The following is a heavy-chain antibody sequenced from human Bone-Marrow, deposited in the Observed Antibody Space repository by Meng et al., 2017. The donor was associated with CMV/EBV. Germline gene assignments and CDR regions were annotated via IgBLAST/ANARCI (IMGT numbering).Heavy chain of an antibody. Sequence: SVKVSCKASGGTFSSYTISWVRQAPGQGLEWMGRIIPILGIANYAQKFQGRVTITADKSTNTAYMELSSLRSEDTAVYYCARSGRVSYGMDVWGQGTTVTVSS. V-gene: IGHV1-69*02. CDR2: IIPILGIA. CDR1: GGTFSSYT. CDR3: ARSGRVSYGMDV. D-gene: IGHD3/OR15-3a*01. J-gene: IGHJ6*02.